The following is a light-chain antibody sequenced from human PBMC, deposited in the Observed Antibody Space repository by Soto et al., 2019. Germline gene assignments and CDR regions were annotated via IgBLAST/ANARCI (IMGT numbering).Light chain of an antibody. V-gene: IGLV2-11*01. CDR3: CSYAGRNTLM. Sequence: QSALTQPRSVSESPGQSVTISCTGTSSDVGGYNYVSWYQQHPGKVPKLMVYDVNKRPSGVPDRFSGSKSGNTASLTISGLKAEDDAYHYCCSYAGRNTLMFGGWTKMTVL. J-gene: IGLJ3*02. CDR1: SSDVGGYNY. CDR2: DVN.